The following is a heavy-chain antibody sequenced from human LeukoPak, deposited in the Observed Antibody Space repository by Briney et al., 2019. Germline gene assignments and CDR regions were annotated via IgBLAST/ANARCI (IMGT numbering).Heavy chain of an antibody. CDR1: GYTFTRYY. V-gene: IGHV1-46*01. CDR2: INPSGGST. D-gene: IGHD3-22*01. J-gene: IGHJ5*02. CDR3: ARGYDSSGYYYIPFDP. Sequence: ASVKVSFKASGYTFTRYYIHWVRQAPGQGLEWMGIINPSGGSTSYAQKFQGRVTMTRDTSTSTVYMELNSLRSVDTAVYYRARGYDSSGYYYIPFDPWGQGTLVTVSS.